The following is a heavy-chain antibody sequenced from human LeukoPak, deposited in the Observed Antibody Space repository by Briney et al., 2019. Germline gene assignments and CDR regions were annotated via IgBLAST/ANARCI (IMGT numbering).Heavy chain of an antibody. CDR1: GFTFSSYS. D-gene: IGHD6-19*01. CDR2: ISSTSSII. CDR3: ASMTPGYNSDWSP. J-gene: IGHJ3*01. V-gene: IGHV3-48*01. Sequence: GGSLRLSCAASGFTFSSYSMNWVRQAPGKGLEWVSYISSTSSIIYYADSVKGRFTISRDNAKNSLYLQMNSLRAEDTAVYYCASMTPGYNSDWSPWGQGTMVTVSS.